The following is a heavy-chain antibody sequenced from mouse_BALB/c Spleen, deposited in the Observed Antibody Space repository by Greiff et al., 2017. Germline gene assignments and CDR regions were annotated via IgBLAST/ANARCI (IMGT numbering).Heavy chain of an antibody. D-gene: IGHD2-1*01. CDR2: ISYSGST. V-gene: IGHV3-8*02. CDR1: GDSITSGY. J-gene: IGHJ3*01. Sequence: EVMLVESGPSLVKPSQTLSLTCSVTGDSITSGYWNWIRKFPGNKLEYMGYISYSGSTYYNPSLKSRISITRDTSKNQYYLQLNSVTTEDTATYYCARREDGNYPFAYWGQGTLVTVSA. CDR3: ARREDGNYPFAY.